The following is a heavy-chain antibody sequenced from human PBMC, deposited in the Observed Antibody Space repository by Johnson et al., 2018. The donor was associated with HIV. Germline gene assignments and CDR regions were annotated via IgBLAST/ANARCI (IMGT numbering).Heavy chain of an antibody. CDR3: AKGGSAVAVAFDI. D-gene: IGHD6-19*01. CDR2: ISYDGSNK. Sequence: QVQLVESGGGVVQPGTSLRLSCAASGFTFSSYGIHWVRQAPGKGLEWVAVISYDGSNKYYADSVKGRFTISRDNSKNTLYLQMNSLRAEDTAVYYCAKGGSAVAVAFDIWGQGTMVTVSS. CDR1: GFTFSSYG. J-gene: IGHJ3*02. V-gene: IGHV3-30*19.